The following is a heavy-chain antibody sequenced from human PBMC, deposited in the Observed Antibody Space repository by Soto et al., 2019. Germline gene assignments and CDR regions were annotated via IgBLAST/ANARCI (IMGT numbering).Heavy chain of an antibody. V-gene: IGHV1-69*13. CDR3: ATDIVVVPAAMGGYYYYGMDV. Sequence: ASVKVSCKASGGTFSSYAISWVRQAPGQGLEWMGGIIPIFGTANYAQKFQGRVTITADESTSTAYMELSSLRSEDTAVYYCATDIVVVPAAMGGYYYYGMDVWGQGTTVTV. J-gene: IGHJ6*02. D-gene: IGHD2-2*01. CDR2: IIPIFGTA. CDR1: GGTFSSYA.